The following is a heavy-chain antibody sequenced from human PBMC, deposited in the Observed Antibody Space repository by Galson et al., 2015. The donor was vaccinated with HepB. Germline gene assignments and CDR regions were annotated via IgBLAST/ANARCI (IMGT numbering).Heavy chain of an antibody. V-gene: IGHV3-33*01. CDR1: GFTVTNYV. Sequence: SLRLSCAASGFTVTNYVMNWVRQAPGKGLEWIADLWFDGSNKYYADSVKGRFTISRDNSRNTLFLQMNSLRAEDTAVYYCARGFTSPIGRGGRRGLDYWGQGILVTVSS. D-gene: IGHD2-15*01. CDR3: ARGFTSPIGRGGRRGLDY. J-gene: IGHJ4*02. CDR2: LWFDGSNK.